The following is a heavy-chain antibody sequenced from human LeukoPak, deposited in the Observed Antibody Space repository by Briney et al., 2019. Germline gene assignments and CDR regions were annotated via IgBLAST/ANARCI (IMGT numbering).Heavy chain of an antibody. V-gene: IGHV4-4*07. CDR2: IYTSGST. J-gene: IGHJ6*02. CDR1: GGSISSYY. Sequence: SETLSLTCTVSGGSISSYYWSWIRQPAGKGLEWTGRIYTSGSTNYNPSLKSRVTMSVDTSKNQFSLKLSSVTAADTAVYYCARDNYGDHPYYYYYGMDVWGQGPRSPSP. CDR3: ARDNYGDHPYYYYYGMDV. D-gene: IGHD4-17*01.